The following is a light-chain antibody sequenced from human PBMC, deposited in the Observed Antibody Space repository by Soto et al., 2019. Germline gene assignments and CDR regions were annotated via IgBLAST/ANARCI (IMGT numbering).Light chain of an antibody. CDR3: HQYGGSPRT. CDR1: QSVTKS. Sequence: EIVLTQSPGTLSLSTGERATLSCRASQSVTKSLAWYQQKPGQAPRLLIYGASSRATGIPDRFSGSGSGTDLTLTISRLEPEAFAVYYCHQYGGSPRTFGQGTKVE. CDR2: GAS. J-gene: IGKJ1*01. V-gene: IGKV3-20*01.